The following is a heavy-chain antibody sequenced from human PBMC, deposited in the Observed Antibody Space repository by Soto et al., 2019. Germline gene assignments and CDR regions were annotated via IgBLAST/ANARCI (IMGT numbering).Heavy chain of an antibody. J-gene: IGHJ4*02. V-gene: IGHV1-18*01. D-gene: IGHD3-22*01. CDR3: ARDGYYDTGGYYYSNFDY. CDR2: VSSYNGNT. Sequence: ASVKVSCKASGYTFTRYGISLVRQAPGQGLEWMGWVSSYNGNTNYAQNLQGRVTMTTDTSTSTAYMELRSLRSDDTAVYYCARDGYYDTGGYYYSNFDYWGQGTLVTVSS. CDR1: GYTFTRYG.